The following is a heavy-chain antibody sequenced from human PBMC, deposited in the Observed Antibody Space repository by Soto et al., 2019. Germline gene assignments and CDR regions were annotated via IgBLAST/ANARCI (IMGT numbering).Heavy chain of an antibody. CDR3: ARSGWSLDY. J-gene: IGHJ4*02. V-gene: IGHV4-59*11. CDR1: GGSMSGHY. Sequence: QVQLQESGPGLVKPSETLSLTCIVSGGSMSGHYWSWIRQPPGKGLEWIGYIYYNGNTAYKPSLRSRVTISIDTSKNQFSLRLNSMTAADTAVYYCARSGWSLDYWGQGTLVTVSS. CDR2: IYYNGNT. D-gene: IGHD6-19*01.